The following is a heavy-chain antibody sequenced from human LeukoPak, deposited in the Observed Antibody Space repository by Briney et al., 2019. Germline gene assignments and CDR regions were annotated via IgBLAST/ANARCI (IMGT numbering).Heavy chain of an antibody. CDR1: GGSLSSGDYY. CDR3: ARDVVRDYFDY. Sequence: PSQTLSLTCTVSGGSLSSGDYYWSWIRQPPGKGLEWIGYIHHSGNTYYNPSLKSRVNISLGTSKNQFSLKLSSGTAADAAVYYCARDVVRDYFDYWGQGTPVTVSS. V-gene: IGHV4-30-4*01. J-gene: IGHJ4*02. D-gene: IGHD2-21*01. CDR2: IHHSGNT.